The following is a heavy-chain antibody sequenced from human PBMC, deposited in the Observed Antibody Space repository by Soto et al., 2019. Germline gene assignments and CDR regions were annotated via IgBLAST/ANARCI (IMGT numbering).Heavy chain of an antibody. V-gene: IGHV1-69*01. Sequence: QVQLVQSGAEVKKPGSSVKVSCKASGGTFSSYAISWVRQAPGQGLEWMGGIIPIFGTANYAQKFQGRVTITADESTSTAYMELSSLRSEDTAVYYCARGRNGNFRDRMTRTIGWFDPWGQGTLVTVSS. J-gene: IGHJ5*02. D-gene: IGHD1-7*01. CDR2: IIPIFGTA. CDR1: GGTFSSYA. CDR3: ARGRNGNFRDRMTRTIGWFDP.